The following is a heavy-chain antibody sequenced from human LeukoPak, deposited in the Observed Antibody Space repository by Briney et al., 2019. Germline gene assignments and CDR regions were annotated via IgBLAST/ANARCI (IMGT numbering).Heavy chain of an antibody. CDR3: ARGQQLDLYYFDY. J-gene: IGHJ4*02. Sequence: PGGSLRLSCAASGFTFSSYGMHWVRQAPGKGLEWVAVIWYDGSNKYYADSVKGRFTISRDNSKNTLYLQMNSLRVEDTAVYYCARGQQLDLYYFDYWGQGTLVTVSS. V-gene: IGHV3-33*01. CDR2: IWYDGSNK. D-gene: IGHD6-13*01. CDR1: GFTFSSYG.